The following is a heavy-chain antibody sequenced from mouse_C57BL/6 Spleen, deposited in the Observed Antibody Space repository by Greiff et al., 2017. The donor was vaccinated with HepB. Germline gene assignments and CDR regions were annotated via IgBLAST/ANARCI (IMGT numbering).Heavy chain of an antibody. Sequence: QLQESGPGLVKPSQSLSLTCSVTGYSITSGYYWNWIRQFPGNKLEWMGYISYDGSNNYNPSLKNRISITRDTSKNQFFLKLNSVTTEDTATYYCAREDSLYFDYWGQGTTLTVSS. D-gene: IGHD6-1*01. V-gene: IGHV3-6*01. CDR3: AREDSLYFDY. CDR1: GYSITSGYY. CDR2: ISYDGSN. J-gene: IGHJ2*01.